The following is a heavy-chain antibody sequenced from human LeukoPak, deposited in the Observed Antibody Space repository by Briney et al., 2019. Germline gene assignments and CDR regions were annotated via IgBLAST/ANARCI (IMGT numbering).Heavy chain of an antibody. D-gene: IGHD6-19*01. CDR1: GYTFTDYY. J-gene: IGHJ4*02. CDR2: VNPNSGGT. V-gene: IGHV1-2*02. Sequence: ASVKVSCKASGYTFTDYYIQWVRQAPGQGLEWMGWVNPNSGGTKYAQKFQGRVTMTRDTSISTAYVELSRLRSDDTAIYYCARVAVAGTLEYYFDYWGQGSLVIVSS. CDR3: ARVAVAGTLEYYFDY.